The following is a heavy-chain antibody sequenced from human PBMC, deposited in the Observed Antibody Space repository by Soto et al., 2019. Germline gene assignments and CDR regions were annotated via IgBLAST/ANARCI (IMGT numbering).Heavy chain of an antibody. V-gene: IGHV4-61*08. J-gene: IGHJ6*02. D-gene: IGHD5-18*01. CDR2: IYYSGST. CDR3: ARPLYSYGPMDV. Sequence: SETLSLTCTVSGGSISSGGYYWSWIRQHPGKGLEWIGYIYYSGSTNYNPSLKSRVTISVGTSKNQFSLKLSSVTAADTAVYYCARPLYSYGPMDVWGQGTTVTVSS. CDR1: GGSISSGGYY.